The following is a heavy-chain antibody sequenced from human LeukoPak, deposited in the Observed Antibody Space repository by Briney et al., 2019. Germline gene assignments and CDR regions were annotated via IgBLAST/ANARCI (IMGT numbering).Heavy chain of an antibody. CDR1: GFIFSTYS. CDR3: ARSRSGTEAGQPNFDY. D-gene: IGHD6-13*01. Sequence: PGGSLRLSCAASGFIFSTYSMSWVRQAPGKGLEWVSYISSISSIIYYADSVKGRFTISRDNARNSLYLQMNSLRADDTAVYYCARSRSGTEAGQPNFDYWGQGTLVTVSS. CDR2: ISSISSII. J-gene: IGHJ4*02. V-gene: IGHV3-48*01.